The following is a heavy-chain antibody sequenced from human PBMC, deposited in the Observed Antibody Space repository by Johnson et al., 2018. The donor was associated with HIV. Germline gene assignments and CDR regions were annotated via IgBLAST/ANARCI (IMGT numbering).Heavy chain of an antibody. CDR2: ICYDGANK. CDR3: AKDLYSSSWTNDAFEI. CDR1: GFTFSSYG. Sequence: QVQLVESGGGVVQPGGSLRLSCAASGFTFSSYGMHWVRQAPGKGLEWVAVICYDGANKYYTDSVKGRFTISRDNSKNTLFLHMNSLMAEDTAVYHCAKDLYSSSWTNDAFEIWGQGTMVTVSS. V-gene: IGHV3-33*06. D-gene: IGHD6-13*01. J-gene: IGHJ3*02.